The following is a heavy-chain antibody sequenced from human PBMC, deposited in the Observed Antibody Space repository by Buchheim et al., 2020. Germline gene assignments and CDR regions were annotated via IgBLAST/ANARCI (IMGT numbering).Heavy chain of an antibody. CDR1: GYRFSDYW. CDR3: ERFSGAILAQNWFDP. Sequence: EVQLVQSGTEVKKAGESLKISCKGSGYRFSDYWIGWVRQMPGKGLEWMGIIYPGDSQTRYSPSFQGQVTMSADKSISTAYLQWSSLKASDTAMFYCERFSGAILAQNWFDPWGQGTL. CDR2: IYPGDSQT. D-gene: IGHD2-2*02. V-gene: IGHV5-51*01. J-gene: IGHJ5*02.